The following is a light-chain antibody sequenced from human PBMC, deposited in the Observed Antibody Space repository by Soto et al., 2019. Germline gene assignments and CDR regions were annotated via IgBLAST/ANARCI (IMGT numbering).Light chain of an antibody. CDR1: SSDVGGYNY. J-gene: IGLJ1*01. CDR2: GVT. CDR3: SSYTSASTLLYL. Sequence: QSALTQPASVSGSPGQSITISCTGTSSDVGGYNYVSWYQQHPGIAPKLLIYGVTNRPSGVSTRFSGSKSGNTASLTISWLQAEDEADYHCSSYTSASTLLYLFGTGTKLTV. V-gene: IGLV2-14*01.